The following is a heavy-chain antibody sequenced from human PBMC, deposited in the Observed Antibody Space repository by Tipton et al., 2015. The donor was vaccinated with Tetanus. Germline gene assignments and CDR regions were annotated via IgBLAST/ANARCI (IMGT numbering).Heavy chain of an antibody. CDR1: GFTFSDYY. D-gene: IGHD6-6*01. Sequence: SLRLSCAASGFTFSDYYMSWIRQAPGKGLEWVSYISSSGSTIYYADSVKGRFTISRDNAKNSLSLQVNSLRAEDTAVHYCARVWGRGQLVTKPNWYFDLWGRGNLVTVSS. J-gene: IGHJ2*01. CDR2: ISSSGSTI. V-gene: IGHV3-11*01. CDR3: ARVWGRGQLVTKPNWYFDL.